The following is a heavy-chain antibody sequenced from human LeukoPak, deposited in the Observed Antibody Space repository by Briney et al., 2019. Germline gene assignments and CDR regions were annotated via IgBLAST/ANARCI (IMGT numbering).Heavy chain of an antibody. CDR3: ARVPLNGDPPSDY. D-gene: IGHD4-17*01. CDR1: GGSISSHY. Sequence: SETLSLTCTVSGGSISSHYGSWIRQPPGKGLEWIGYIYYSGTTNYNPSLKSRVTISVDTSKNQFSLKLSSVTAADTAVYYCARVPLNGDPPSDYWGQGTLVTVSS. V-gene: IGHV4-59*11. CDR2: IYYSGTT. J-gene: IGHJ4*02.